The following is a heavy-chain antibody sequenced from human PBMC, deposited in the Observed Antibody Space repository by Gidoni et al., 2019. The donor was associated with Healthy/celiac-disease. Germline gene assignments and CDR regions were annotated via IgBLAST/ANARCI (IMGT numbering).Heavy chain of an antibody. CDR1: GFTFSSYA. CDR2: ISYDGSNK. V-gene: IGHV3-30-3*01. D-gene: IGHD3-3*01. Sequence: QVQLVESGGGVVQPGRSLRLSCAASGFTFSSYAMHWVRQAPGKGLEWVAVISYDGSNKYYADSVKGRFTISRDNSKNTLYLQMNSLRAEDTAVYYCARDFWSGSYWGQGTLVTVSS. J-gene: IGHJ4*02. CDR3: ARDFWSGSY.